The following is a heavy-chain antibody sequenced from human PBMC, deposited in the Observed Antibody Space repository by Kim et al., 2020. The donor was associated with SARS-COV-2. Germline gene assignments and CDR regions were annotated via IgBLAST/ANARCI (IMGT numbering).Heavy chain of an antibody. D-gene: IGHD6-19*01. CDR2: LTGSGAST. J-gene: IGHJ4*02. V-gene: IGHV3-23*01. CDR3: AKGSGAVAGTMV. Sequence: GGSLRLSCAASGFTFSTYPMIWVRQAPGKGLEWVSGLTGSGASTFYADSVRGRFTISRDNSKNTLFLQMNSPRVEDTAFYYCAKGSGAVAGTMVWGQGTLVTVSS. CDR1: GFTFSTYP.